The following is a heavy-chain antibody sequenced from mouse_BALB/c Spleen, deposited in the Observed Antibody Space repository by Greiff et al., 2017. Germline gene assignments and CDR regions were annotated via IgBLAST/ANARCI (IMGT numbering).Heavy chain of an antibody. J-gene: IGHJ1*01. D-gene: IGHD1-1*01. V-gene: IGHV7-3*02. CDR2: TRNKANGYTT. Sequence: EVHLVESGGGLVQPGGSLRLSCATSGFTFTDFYMSWVRQPPGKALEWLGFTRNKANGYTTEYSASVKGRFTISRDNSQSILYLQMNTLRAEDSATYYCARAYYGSSYWYFDVWGAGTTVTVSS. CDR1: GFTFTDFY. CDR3: ARAYYGSSYWYFDV.